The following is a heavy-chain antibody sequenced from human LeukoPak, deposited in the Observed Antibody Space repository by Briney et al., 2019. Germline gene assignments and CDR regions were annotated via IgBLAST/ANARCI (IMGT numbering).Heavy chain of an antibody. CDR1: GGSISSGDYY. V-gene: IGHV4-30-2*01. CDR3: ARDVYGSGFDY. Sequence: PSETLSLTCTVSGGSISSGDYYWSWIRQPPGKGLEWIGYIYHSGSTYYNPSLKSRVTISVDRSKNQFSLKLSSVTAADTAVYYCARDVYGSGFDYWGQGTLVTVSS. CDR2: IYHSGST. J-gene: IGHJ4*02. D-gene: IGHD3-10*01.